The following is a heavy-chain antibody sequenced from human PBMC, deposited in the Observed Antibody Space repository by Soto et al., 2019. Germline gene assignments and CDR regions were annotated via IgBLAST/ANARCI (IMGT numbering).Heavy chain of an antibody. CDR3: ARWGTTGGFDL. Sequence: QVQLVESGGGVVQPGTSLRLSCAASGFRFKSFVMHWVRQAPGKGLEWVAFTSYDGNNKDYGDSVKGRFTVSRDNSQNTLHLQMDFVRPEDTALYYCARWGTTGGFDLWGQGPLVSVSS. D-gene: IGHD3-16*01. CDR1: GFRFKSFV. J-gene: IGHJ4*02. CDR2: TSYDGNNK. V-gene: IGHV3-30*19.